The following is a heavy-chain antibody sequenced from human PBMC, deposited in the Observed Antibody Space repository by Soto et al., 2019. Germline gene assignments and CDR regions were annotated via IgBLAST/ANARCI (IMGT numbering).Heavy chain of an antibody. D-gene: IGHD5-12*01. V-gene: IGHV1-3*04. J-gene: IGHJ5*02. CDR3: ARAISGYVT. CDR1: GITSTTYA. Sequence: QVQLVQSGAEVKKPGASVKVSCKASGITSTTYAIHWVRQAPGQGLEWMGWINTGNGNTRYSQRLLGRVSLTTDTSASTASMYLSSLTSEDTAVYYCARAISGYVTWGQGTLITVSS. CDR2: INTGNGNT.